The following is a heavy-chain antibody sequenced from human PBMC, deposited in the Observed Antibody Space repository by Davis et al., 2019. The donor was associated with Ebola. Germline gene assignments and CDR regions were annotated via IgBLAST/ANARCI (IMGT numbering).Heavy chain of an antibody. CDR2: IYHSGST. CDR3: ARVIVVVTANYFDY. J-gene: IGHJ4*02. V-gene: IGHV4-34*01. D-gene: IGHD2-21*02. CDR1: GGSFSGYY. Sequence: MPSETLSLTCAVHGGSFSGYYWSWIRQPPGKGLEWIGEIYHSGSTTYNPSLKSRVTISVDKSKNQFSLKLSSVTAADTAVYYCARVIVVVTANYFDYWGQGTLVTVSS.